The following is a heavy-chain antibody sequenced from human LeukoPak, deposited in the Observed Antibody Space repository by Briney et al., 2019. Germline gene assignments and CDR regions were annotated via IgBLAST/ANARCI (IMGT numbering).Heavy chain of an antibody. J-gene: IGHJ4*02. CDR3: ASSLRKNSGSYYGY. D-gene: IGHD1-26*01. CDR2: IYYSGST. CDR1: GGSISSSSYY. Sequence: PSETLSLTCTGSGGSISSSSYYWGWIRQPPGKGLEWIGSIYYSGSTYYNPSRKSRVTISVDTSKNQFSLKLRSVTAADTAVYYCASSLRKNSGSYYGYWAQGTLVTVSS. V-gene: IGHV4-39*07.